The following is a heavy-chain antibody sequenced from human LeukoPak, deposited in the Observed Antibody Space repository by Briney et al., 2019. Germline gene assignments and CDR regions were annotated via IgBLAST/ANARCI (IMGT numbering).Heavy chain of an antibody. CDR1: EFTFSTYW. CDR2: INQDGSDK. D-gene: IGHD3-3*02. Sequence: GGSLRLSCVASEFTFSTYWMSWVRQAPGKGLEWVANINQDGSDKYYVDSVKGRLTISRDNAKKSLYLQVNSLRVEDTAVYYCASDPFTISAYDAFNIWGQGTVVTVSS. CDR3: ASDPFTISAYDAFNI. J-gene: IGHJ3*02. V-gene: IGHV3-7*01.